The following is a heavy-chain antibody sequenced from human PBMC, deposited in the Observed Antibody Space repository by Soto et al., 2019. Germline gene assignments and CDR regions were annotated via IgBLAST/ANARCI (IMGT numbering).Heavy chain of an antibody. CDR3: ARPWGDYGALQPFHY. CDR1: GGSISGTTYF. V-gene: IGHV4-39*01. Sequence: QLQLQESGPGLVKPSETLSLTCAVSGGSISGTTYFWGWIRQPPGKGLEWIGSISSSGSTYNNPSLKSRATMSVETSQNPFSLNLRSVPAADTAVYFCARPWGDYGALQPFHYWSQGTLVSVSS. CDR2: ISSSGST. J-gene: IGHJ4*02. D-gene: IGHD4-17*01.